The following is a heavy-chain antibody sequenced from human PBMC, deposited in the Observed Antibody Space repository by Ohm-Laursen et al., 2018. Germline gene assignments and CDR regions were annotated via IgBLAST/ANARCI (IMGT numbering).Heavy chain of an antibody. J-gene: IGHJ4*02. CDR1: GFTFSSYA. Sequence: GSLRLSCTASGFTFSSYAMSWVRQAPGKGLEWVSGISGSGGGTYYADSVKGRFTISRDNSKNTLYLQLNSLRVEDTAVYHCAKGYTSRGYAPNYWGQGTLVTVSS. D-gene: IGHD3-22*01. V-gene: IGHV3-23*01. CDR2: ISGSGGGT. CDR3: AKGYTSRGYAPNY.